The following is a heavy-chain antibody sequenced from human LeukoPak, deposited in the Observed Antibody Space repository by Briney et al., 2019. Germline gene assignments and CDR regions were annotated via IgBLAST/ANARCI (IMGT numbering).Heavy chain of an antibody. CDR2: INHSGST. Sequence: SETLSLTCAVYGGSFSGYYWSWIRQPPGKGLEWIGEINHSGSTNYNPSLKSRVTISVDTSKNQFSLKLSSVTAADTAVYYCARGLYLFKYYFDYWGQGTLVTVSS. J-gene: IGHJ4*02. CDR3: ARGLYLFKYYFDY. D-gene: IGHD2-8*01. V-gene: IGHV4-34*01. CDR1: GGSFSGYY.